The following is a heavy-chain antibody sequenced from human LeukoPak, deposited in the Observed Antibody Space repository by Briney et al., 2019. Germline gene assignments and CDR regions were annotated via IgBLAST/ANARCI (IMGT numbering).Heavy chain of an antibody. J-gene: IGHJ5*02. CDR2: INHSGST. Sequence: SETLSLTCAVYGGSFSGYYWSWIRQPPGKGLEWIGEINHSGSTNYNPSLKSRVTISVDTSKNQFSLKLSSVTAADTAVYYCARERFSSNSSGRGRFDPWGQGTLVTVSS. CDR3: ARERFSSNSSGRGRFDP. CDR1: GGSFSGYY. D-gene: IGHD6-19*01. V-gene: IGHV4-34*01.